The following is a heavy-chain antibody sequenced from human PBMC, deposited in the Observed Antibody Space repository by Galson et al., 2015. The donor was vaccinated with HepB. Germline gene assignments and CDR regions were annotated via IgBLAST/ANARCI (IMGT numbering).Heavy chain of an antibody. D-gene: IGHD1-26*01. CDR2: ISGSGGST. CDR3: AKNSGSYYDCFDY. CDR1: GFTFSSYA. Sequence: SLRLSCAASGFTFSSYAMSWVRQAPGKGLEWVSAISGSGGSTYYADSVKGRFTISRDNSKNTLYLQMNSLRAEDTAVYYCAKNSGSYYDCFDYWGQGTLVTVSS. J-gene: IGHJ4*02. V-gene: IGHV3-23*01.